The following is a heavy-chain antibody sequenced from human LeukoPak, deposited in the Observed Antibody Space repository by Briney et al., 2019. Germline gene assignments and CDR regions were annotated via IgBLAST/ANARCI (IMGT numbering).Heavy chain of an antibody. CDR1: GFTFSRHW. V-gene: IGHV3-74*01. D-gene: IGHD3-3*02. Sequence: GGPLRLSCAASGFTFSRHWMHWVRQGPGKGLEWVSRIKSDGSETQYADSVKGRFTISRDNAHNTLYLQMTSLRPEDTAIYYCARVISYFDLWGQGALVTASS. CDR3: ARVISYFDL. J-gene: IGHJ4*02. CDR2: IKSDGSET.